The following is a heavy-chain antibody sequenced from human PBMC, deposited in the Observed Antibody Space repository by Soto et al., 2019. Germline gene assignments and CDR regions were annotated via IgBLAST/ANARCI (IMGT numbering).Heavy chain of an antibody. Sequence: QVQLQESGPGLVKPSETLSLTCTVSGGSVSSGGYYWSWIRQSPGKGLEWIGYIFSSGSTDYHPYLKSRVTISLDTSKNQFSLNLSSVTAADTAVYYCARGKGSSGGYFDSWGQGTLVTVSS. V-gene: IGHV4-61*08. D-gene: IGHD3-22*01. CDR1: GGSVSSGGYY. CDR2: IFSSGST. CDR3: ARGKGSSGGYFDS. J-gene: IGHJ4*02.